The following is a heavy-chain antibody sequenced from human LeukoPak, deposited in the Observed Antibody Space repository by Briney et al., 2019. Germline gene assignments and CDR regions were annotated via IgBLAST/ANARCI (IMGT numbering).Heavy chain of an antibody. D-gene: IGHD6-19*01. CDR3: ATTSGSGHRGFDY. CDR1: GYTFTGYY. CDR2: INPNSGGT. Sequence: GASVKVSCKASGYTFTGYYMHWVRQAPGQGLEWMGRINPNSGGTNYAQKFQGRVTMTRDTSISTAYMELSRLRSDDTAVYYCATTSGSGHRGFDYWGQETLVTVSS. J-gene: IGHJ4*02. V-gene: IGHV1-2*06.